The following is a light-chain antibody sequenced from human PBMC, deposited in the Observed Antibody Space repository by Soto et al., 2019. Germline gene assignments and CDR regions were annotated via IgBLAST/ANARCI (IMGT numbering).Light chain of an antibody. CDR1: QSVSSN. V-gene: IGKV1-39*01. J-gene: IGKJ1*01. CDR3: QQSYSTPPT. Sequence: MTQSPDTLSVSPGERATLSCRASQSVSSNLAWYQQKPGKAPKLLIYAASSLQSGVPSRFSGSGSGTDFTLTISSLQPEDFATYCCQQSYSTPPTFGQGTRWIS. CDR2: AAS.